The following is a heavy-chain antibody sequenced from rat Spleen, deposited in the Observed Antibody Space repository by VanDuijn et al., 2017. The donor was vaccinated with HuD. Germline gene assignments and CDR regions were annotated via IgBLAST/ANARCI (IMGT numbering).Heavy chain of an antibody. Sequence: EVQLVESGGGLVQPGRSLKLSCAASEFTFSNYGMHWIRQAPTKGLECVASICPSGGSTYYRDSAKGRFTISRDNAKSTLYLQMDSLRSEDTATYYCATSPYYWYFDFWGPGTMVTVSS. CDR2: ICPSGGST. CDR1: EFTFSNYG. V-gene: IGHV5-19*01. CDR3: ATSPYYWYFDF. J-gene: IGHJ1*01.